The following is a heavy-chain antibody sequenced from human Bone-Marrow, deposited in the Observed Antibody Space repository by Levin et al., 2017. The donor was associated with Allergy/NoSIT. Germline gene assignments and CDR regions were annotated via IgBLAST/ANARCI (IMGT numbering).Heavy chain of an antibody. J-gene: IGHJ4*02. Sequence: VKVSCKASGYTFTDYGISWVRQAPGQGLEWMGWINVNSGHTNYVQKFQGRVTMTTDTSTKTAYMELRSLRSDDTAIYYCARGFDRWGQGTLVTVSS. CDR3: ARGFDR. CDR1: GYTFTDYG. V-gene: IGHV1-18*01. CDR2: INVNSGHT.